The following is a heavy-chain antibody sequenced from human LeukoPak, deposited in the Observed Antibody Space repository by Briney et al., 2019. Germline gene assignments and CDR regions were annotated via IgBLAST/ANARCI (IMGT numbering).Heavy chain of an antibody. J-gene: IGHJ4*02. D-gene: IGHD3-9*01. CDR2: IDIDGSST. Sequence: GGSLRLSCAASGFTLSSYWMHWVRQGPGKGLEWVSRIDIDGSSTSYTDSVKGRFTISRDNAKNTVYLQMTSLRAEDTAVYYCVRSAYDYLTGYGSHWGQGTLVLVSS. V-gene: IGHV3-74*01. CDR3: VRSAYDYLTGYGSH. CDR1: GFTLSSYW.